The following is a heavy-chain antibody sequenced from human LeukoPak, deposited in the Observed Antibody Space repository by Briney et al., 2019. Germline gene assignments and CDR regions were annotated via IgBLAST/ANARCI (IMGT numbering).Heavy chain of an antibody. CDR1: GYTFTGYY. CDR3: ARVGVWYSGYGPIDY. D-gene: IGHD5-12*01. CDR2: INPNSGGT. Sequence: ASVKVSCKASGYTFTGYYMHWVRQAPGQGLEWMGWINPNSGGTNYAQKFQGRVTMNRDTSISTAYMELSRLRSDDTAVYYCARVGVWYSGYGPIDYWGQGTLVTVSS. V-gene: IGHV1-2*02. J-gene: IGHJ4*02.